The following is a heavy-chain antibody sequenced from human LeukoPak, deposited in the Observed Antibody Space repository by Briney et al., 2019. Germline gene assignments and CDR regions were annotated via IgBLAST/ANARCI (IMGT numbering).Heavy chain of an antibody. Sequence: KASETLSLTCTVSGGSISSYYWSWIRQPPGKGLEWIGYIYYSGSTNYNPSLKSRVTISVDTSKNQFSLKLSSVTAADTAVYYCARARRYGDYYDYWGQGTLVTVSS. V-gene: IGHV4-59*01. CDR1: GGSISSYY. J-gene: IGHJ4*02. CDR2: IYYSGST. CDR3: ARARRYGDYYDY. D-gene: IGHD4-17*01.